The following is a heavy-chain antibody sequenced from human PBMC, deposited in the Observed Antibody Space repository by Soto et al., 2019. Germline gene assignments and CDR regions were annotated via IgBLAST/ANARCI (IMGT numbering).Heavy chain of an antibody. CDR2: IYYSGST. V-gene: IGHV4-31*03. CDR1: GGSISSGGYY. CDR3: ANSGVIVSSIFGVVIPDAFDI. J-gene: IGHJ3*02. Sequence: QVQLQESGPGLVKPSQTLSLTCTVSGGSISSGGYYWSWIRQHPGKGLGWIGYIYYSGSTYYNPSLKSRVTISVDTSKNQFSLKLSSVTAADTAVYYCANSGVIVSSIFGVVIPDAFDIWGQGTMVTVSS. D-gene: IGHD3-3*01.